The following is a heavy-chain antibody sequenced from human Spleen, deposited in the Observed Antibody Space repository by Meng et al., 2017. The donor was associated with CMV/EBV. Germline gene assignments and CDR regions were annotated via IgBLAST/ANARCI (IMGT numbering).Heavy chain of an antibody. J-gene: IGHJ3*02. CDR3: ARDLSDSSGYYRAFEI. CDR1: GFTFKHYA. D-gene: IGHD3-22*01. Sequence: GGSLRLSCVASGFTFKHYAMSWVRQAPGKGLEWVSTLSGSSGNRFIADSVKGRFTVSRDNSENTLYVQMNSLRVKDTAVYYCARDLSDSSGYYRAFEIWGQGTVVTVSS. CDR2: LSGSSGNR. V-gene: IGHV3-23*01.